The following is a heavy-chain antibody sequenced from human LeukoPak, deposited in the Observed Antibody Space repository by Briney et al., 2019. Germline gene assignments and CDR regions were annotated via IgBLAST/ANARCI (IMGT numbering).Heavy chain of an antibody. J-gene: IGHJ3*01. CDR2: ISGSGGST. CDR1: GFTFSSYA. Sequence: GGSLRLSCAASGFTFSSYAMNWVRQAPGKGLEWVSGISGSGGSTYYADSVKGRFTISRDNAKNSLYLQMNSLRVDDTAVYYCARDAFGLWGQGTMVTVSS. CDR3: ARDAFGL. V-gene: IGHV3-23*01.